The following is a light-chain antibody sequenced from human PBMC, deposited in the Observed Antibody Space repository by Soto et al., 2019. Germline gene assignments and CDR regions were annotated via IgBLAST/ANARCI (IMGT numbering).Light chain of an antibody. CDR3: SSYAASNIFYV. CDR1: SSDVGGYDY. V-gene: IGLV2-8*01. Sequence: QSVLTQPPSASGSPGQSVAISCTGTSSDVGGYDYVSWYQQHPGKAPKLMIYEVTKRPSGVPDRFSGSKSGNTASLTVSGLQAEDEADYYCSSYAASNIFYVFGTGTKVTV. CDR2: EVT. J-gene: IGLJ1*01.